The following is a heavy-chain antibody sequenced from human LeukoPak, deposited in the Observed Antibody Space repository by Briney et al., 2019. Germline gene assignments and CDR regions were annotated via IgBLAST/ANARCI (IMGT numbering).Heavy chain of an antibody. CDR3: ARAKGSSSWHDY. J-gene: IGHJ4*02. D-gene: IGHD6-13*01. CDR1: GFTFSSYS. CDR2: ISSSSSYI. V-gene: IGHV3-21*01. Sequence: PGGSLRLSCAASGFTFSSYSMNWVRQAPGKGLEWVSSISSSSSYIYYADSVKGRFTISRDNAKNSLYLQMNSLRAEDTAVYYCARAKGSSSWHDYWGQGTLVTVSS.